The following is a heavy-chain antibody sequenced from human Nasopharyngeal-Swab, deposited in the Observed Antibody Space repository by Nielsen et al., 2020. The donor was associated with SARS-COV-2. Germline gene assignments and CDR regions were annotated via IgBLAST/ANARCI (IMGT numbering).Heavy chain of an antibody. V-gene: IGHV3-23*01. J-gene: IGHJ4*02. CDR3: VRDLYYGFDH. CDR2: ISGSGGST. Sequence: GESLKISCAASGFTFSSYAMSWVRQAPGKGLEWVSAISGSGGSTYYADSVKGRFTISRDNSKNTLYLQMNSLRVEDTAVYYCVRDLYYGFDHWGQGTLVTVSS. CDR1: GFTFSSYA. D-gene: IGHD3-10*01.